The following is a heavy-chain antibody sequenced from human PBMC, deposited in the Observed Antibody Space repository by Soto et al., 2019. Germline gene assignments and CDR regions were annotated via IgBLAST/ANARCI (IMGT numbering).Heavy chain of an antibody. CDR3: AHKGPEDWPLDY. J-gene: IGHJ4*02. CDR1: GSPISSYY. Sequence: SETLSLTCTVSGSPISSYYWGWFRQPPGQGLEWVAYIYYTGTTTYSPSLRSRLTITKDTSKNQVVLTMTNMDPMDTGTYYCAHKGPEDWPLDYWGQGTLVTVSS. V-gene: IGHV4-59*01. CDR2: IYYTGTT. D-gene: IGHD3-9*01.